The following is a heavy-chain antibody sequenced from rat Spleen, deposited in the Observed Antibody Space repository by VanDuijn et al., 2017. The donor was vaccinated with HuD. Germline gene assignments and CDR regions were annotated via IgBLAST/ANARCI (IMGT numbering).Heavy chain of an antibody. J-gene: IGHJ2*01. V-gene: IGHV5-29*01. CDR2: INYDGSST. CDR1: GFTFSNYD. D-gene: IGHD1-11*01. Sequence: EVQLVESGGGLVQPGRSMKLSCAASGFTFSNYDMAWVRQAPTKGLEWVATINYDGSSTYYPDSVKGRFTISRDNAKSTLYLQMDSLRSEDTATYYCARLGGGPDYWGQGVMVTVSS. CDR3: ARLGGGPDY.